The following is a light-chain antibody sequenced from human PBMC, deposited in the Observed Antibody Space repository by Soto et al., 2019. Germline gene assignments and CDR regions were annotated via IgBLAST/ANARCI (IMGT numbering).Light chain of an antibody. CDR3: QQYNGSPFP. CDR2: GAA. CDR1: QSISHY. J-gene: IGKJ3*01. Sequence: EIVLTQSPGTLSLSPGERATLSCRAKQSISHYLAWYQQKPGQSPSLLIYGAASRAIGIPDRFNGSGSETTFTLTISRLQPEDFAIYYCQQYNGSPFPFGPGTKVDIK. V-gene: IGKV3-20*01.